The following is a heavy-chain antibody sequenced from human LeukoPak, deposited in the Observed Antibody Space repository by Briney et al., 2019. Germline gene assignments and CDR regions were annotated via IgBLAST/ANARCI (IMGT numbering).Heavy chain of an antibody. CDR1: EFTFSTNW. CDR3: ARHRALDDF. D-gene: IGHD3-3*01. Sequence: PGGSLRLSCAASEFTFSTNWMNWVRKAPGKGLQWVANINQDRRVKNNVDSVKARLTISRDNAKNSLYLQMNSLRAEDTAVYYCARHRALDDFWGQGTLVTVSS. CDR2: INQDRRVK. V-gene: IGHV3-7*01. J-gene: IGHJ4*02.